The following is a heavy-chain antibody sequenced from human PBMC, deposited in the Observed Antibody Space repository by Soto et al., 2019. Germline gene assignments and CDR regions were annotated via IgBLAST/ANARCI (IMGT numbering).Heavy chain of an antibody. D-gene: IGHD2-15*01. V-gene: IGHV3-74*01. J-gene: IGHJ4*02. CDR1: GLTFSGYW. CDR2: VNSDGTST. CDR3: ARGWTGGY. Sequence: EVQLVESGGDLVQPGGSLRLSCAASGLTFSGYWMHWVRQAPGKGLVWVSRVNSDGTSTAYADSVKGRFTISRDNAKNTLYLQMNSLSAEDTAVYYCARGWTGGYWGQGTLVTVSS.